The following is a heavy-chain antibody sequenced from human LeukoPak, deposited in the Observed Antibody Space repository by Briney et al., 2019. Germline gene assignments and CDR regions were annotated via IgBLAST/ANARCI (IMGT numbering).Heavy chain of an antibody. CDR2: IKHDGSDK. V-gene: IGHV3-7*01. J-gene: IGHJ4*02. Sequence: GGSLRLSCAASGFTFSSYLMNWVRQAPGKGLEWVAYIKHDGSDKKYVDSVKGRFTISRDNAENSLYLQMNSLRAEDTALYYCAVWYVDYWGQGTLVTVSS. CDR1: GFTFSSYL. CDR3: AVWYVDY.